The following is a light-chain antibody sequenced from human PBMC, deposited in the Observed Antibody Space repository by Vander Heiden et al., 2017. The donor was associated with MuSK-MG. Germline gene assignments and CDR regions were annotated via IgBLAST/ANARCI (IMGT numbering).Light chain of an antibody. CDR1: QDISRK. J-gene: IGKJ4*01. V-gene: IGKV1-12*01. CDR2: ETS. Sequence: DTQTTQSPSSVSADVGDRITITCRASQDISRKLAWYQQKPGKAPNLLIYETSSLQTGVPSRFSGSGSGTDFTLTISSLQREDFATYFCQQAYTLALTFGGGTKVEIK. CDR3: QQAYTLALT.